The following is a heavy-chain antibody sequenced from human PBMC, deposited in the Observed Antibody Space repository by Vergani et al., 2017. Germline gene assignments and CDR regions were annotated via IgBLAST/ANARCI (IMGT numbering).Heavy chain of an antibody. CDR3: AGGVARQWLVRLAFDI. D-gene: IGHD6-19*01. J-gene: IGHJ3*02. V-gene: IGHV1-69*02. CDR1: GGTFSSYT. CDR2: IIPILGIA. Sequence: QVQLVQSGAEVKKPGSSVKVSCKASGGTFSSYTISWVRQAPGQGLEWMGRIIPILGIANYAQKFQGRVTITADKSTSTAYMELSSLRSEDTAVYYCAGGVARQWLVRLAFDIWGQGTMVTVSS.